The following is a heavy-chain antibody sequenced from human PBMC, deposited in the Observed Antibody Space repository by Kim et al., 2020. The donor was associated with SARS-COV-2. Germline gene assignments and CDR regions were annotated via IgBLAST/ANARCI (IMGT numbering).Heavy chain of an antibody. J-gene: IGHJ3*02. CDR1: GYTFTRYN. Sequence: ASVKVSCKASGYTFTRYNMHWVRQAPGQGLEWMGIINPSGGSTSYAQKFQGRVTMTRDTSTITVYMELSSLRSEDTAVYYCARPYSTVTTSYAFDIWGQGTMVTVSS. CDR2: INPSGGST. CDR3: ARPYSTVTTSYAFDI. D-gene: IGHD4-17*01. V-gene: IGHV1-46*01.